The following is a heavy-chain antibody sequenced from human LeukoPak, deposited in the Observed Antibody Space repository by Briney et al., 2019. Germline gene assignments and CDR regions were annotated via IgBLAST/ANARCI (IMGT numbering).Heavy chain of an antibody. Sequence: GGSLRLPCAASGFTFSSYGMSWVRQAPGKGLEWVSGISGTGGSTYYADSVKGRFTISRDNSKNTLYLQMNSLRVEDTAIYYCAKRLGSTSPYYYYMDVWGKGTTVTVSS. V-gene: IGHV3-23*01. CDR3: AKRLGSTSPYYYYMDV. CDR1: GFTFSSYG. CDR2: ISGTGGST. D-gene: IGHD2-2*01. J-gene: IGHJ6*03.